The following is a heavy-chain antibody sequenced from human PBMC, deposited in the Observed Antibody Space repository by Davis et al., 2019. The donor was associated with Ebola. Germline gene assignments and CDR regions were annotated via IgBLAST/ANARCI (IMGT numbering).Heavy chain of an antibody. CDR2: IWYDGSNK. CDR1: GFTFSSYG. CDR3: ARQEQLVRVWWFDP. D-gene: IGHD6-13*01. Sequence: PGGSLRLSCAASGFTFSSYGMHWVRQAPGKGLEWVAVIWYDGSNKYYADSVKGRLTISRDNSKNTLYLQMNSLRAEDTAVYYCARQEQLVRVWWFDPWGQGTLVTVSS. J-gene: IGHJ5*02. V-gene: IGHV3-33*01.